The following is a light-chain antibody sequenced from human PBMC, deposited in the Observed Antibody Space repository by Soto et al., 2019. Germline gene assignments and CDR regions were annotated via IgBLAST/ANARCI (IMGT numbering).Light chain of an antibody. CDR2: RNN. V-gene: IGLV1-47*01. CDR1: SSNIGSNY. J-gene: IGLJ1*01. Sequence: QSVLTQPPSASGTPGQRVTISCSGSSSNIGSNYVYWYQQLQGTAPKLLIYRNNQRPSGVPDRFSGSKSGTSASLAISGLRSEYEADYYCAAWDDSLSGSYVFGTGTKLTVL. CDR3: AAWDDSLSGSYV.